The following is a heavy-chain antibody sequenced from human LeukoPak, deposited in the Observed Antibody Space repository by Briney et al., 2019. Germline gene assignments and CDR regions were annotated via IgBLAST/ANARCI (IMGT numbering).Heavy chain of an antibody. CDR1: GGSISSGGYY. Sequence: PSETLSLTCTVSGGSISSGGYYWSWIRQHPGKGLEWIGYMYYSGSTYYNPSLKSRVTISVDTSKNQFSLKLNSVTAADTAVYYCARDKSGSNAFDIWGQGTMVTVSS. V-gene: IGHV4-31*03. CDR2: MYYSGST. CDR3: ARDKSGSNAFDI. J-gene: IGHJ3*02. D-gene: IGHD3-3*01.